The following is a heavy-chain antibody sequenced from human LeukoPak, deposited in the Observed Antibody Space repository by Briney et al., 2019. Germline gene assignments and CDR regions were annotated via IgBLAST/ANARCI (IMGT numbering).Heavy chain of an antibody. J-gene: IGHJ4*01. CDR2: IWPGDSDT. D-gene: IGHD2-15*01. CDR3: ARKGKDSSRIYFFDY. V-gene: IGHV5-51*01. CDR1: EYSFTNYW. Sequence: GESLKISCTGSEYSFTNYWIGWVRQVPGQGLEWMGIIWPGDSDTRYSPSFQGQVIISVDKSFNTAYLQWSSLKASDTAMYYCARKGKDSSRIYFFDYWGHGTLVTVPS.